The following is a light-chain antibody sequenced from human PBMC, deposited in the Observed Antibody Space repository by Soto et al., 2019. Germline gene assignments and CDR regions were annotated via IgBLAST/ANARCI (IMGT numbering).Light chain of an antibody. J-gene: IGKJ4*01. CDR1: QSVSSY. CDR2: DAS. V-gene: IGKV3-11*01. CDR3: QQRSNWRALT. Sequence: EIVLTQSPATLSLSPGERATLSCRASQSVSSYLAWYQQKPGQATRLLIYDASNRATGIPARFSGSGSGTDFSLTISSLEPEDFAVYYCQQRSNWRALTFGGGNKVEIK.